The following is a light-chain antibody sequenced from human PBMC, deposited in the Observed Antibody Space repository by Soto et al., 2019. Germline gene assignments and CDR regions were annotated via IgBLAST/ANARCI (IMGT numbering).Light chain of an antibody. V-gene: IGKV1-39*01. J-gene: IGKJ3*01. Sequence: DIQMTQSPSSLSASVGDRVTVTCRASQSISTYLYWYQQKPGKAPKLLIYAASSLETGVPSRFSGSGSGTDFTLTISSLQPEDFETYFCQQSYNTPFTFGPGTKVDIK. CDR2: AAS. CDR1: QSISTY. CDR3: QQSYNTPFT.